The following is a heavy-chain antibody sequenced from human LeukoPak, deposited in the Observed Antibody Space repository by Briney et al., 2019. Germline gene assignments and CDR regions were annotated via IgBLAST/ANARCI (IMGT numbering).Heavy chain of an antibody. Sequence: ASVKVSCKASGYTFTGYYIHWVRQAPGQGLEWMGRINPNSGGPNYAQKFQGRVTMTRDTSISTAYMELSRLRSDDTAVYYCAREWSYGDYYDYWGQGTLLTVSS. CDR1: GYTFTGYY. V-gene: IGHV1-2*06. CDR2: INPNSGGP. D-gene: IGHD4-17*01. CDR3: AREWSYGDYYDY. J-gene: IGHJ4*02.